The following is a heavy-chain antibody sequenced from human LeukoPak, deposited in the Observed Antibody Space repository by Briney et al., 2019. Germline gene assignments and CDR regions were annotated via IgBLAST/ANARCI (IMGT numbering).Heavy chain of an antibody. CDR2: IYSGST. J-gene: IGHJ5*02. V-gene: IGHV4-39*07. D-gene: IGHD1-14*01. Sequence: PSETLSLTCTVSGGSITSSSYYWGWIRQPPGKGLQWIGSIYSGSTYYNPSLKSRVTISVDTSKIQFSLKLSSVTAADTAVYYCAREPPGRWPKRIGNWFDPWGQGTLVTVSS. CDR1: GGSITSSSYY. CDR3: AREPPGRWPKRIGNWFDP.